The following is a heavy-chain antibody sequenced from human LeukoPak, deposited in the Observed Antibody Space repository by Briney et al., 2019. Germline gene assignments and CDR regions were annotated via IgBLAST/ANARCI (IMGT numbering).Heavy chain of an antibody. CDR1: GYSISSGYY. CDR2: IYHSGST. J-gene: IGHJ3*02. Sequence: SETLSFTCAVSGYSISSGYYWGWIRQPPGKGLEWIGSIYHSGSTYYNPSLKSRVTISVDTSKNQFSLKLSSVTAADTAVYYCARSHMIVVVPGAFDIWGQGTMVTVSS. CDR3: ARSHMIVVVPGAFDI. V-gene: IGHV4-38-2*01. D-gene: IGHD3-22*01.